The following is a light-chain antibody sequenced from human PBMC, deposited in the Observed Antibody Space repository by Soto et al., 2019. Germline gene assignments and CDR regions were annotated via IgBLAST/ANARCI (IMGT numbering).Light chain of an antibody. Sequence: DIQMTQSPSSLSASVGDRVTITCRASQSISSYLNWYQQKPGKAPKLLIYAASSLQSGVPSRFSDSGSGTDFTLTISRLQPEDFATYYCQQSYSTPGYTFGQGTKLEIK. V-gene: IGKV1-39*01. CDR3: QQSYSTPGYT. CDR2: AAS. J-gene: IGKJ2*01. CDR1: QSISSY.